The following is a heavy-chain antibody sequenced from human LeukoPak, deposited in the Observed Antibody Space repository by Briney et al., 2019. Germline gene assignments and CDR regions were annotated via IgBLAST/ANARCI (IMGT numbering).Heavy chain of an antibody. CDR1: GGSISSGSYY. CDR3: ARDRWYYGSGSYHHD. CDR2: IYTSGST. D-gene: IGHD3-10*01. V-gene: IGHV4-61*02. Sequence: PSETLSLTCTVSGGSISSGSYYWSWIRQPAGKGLEWIGRIYTSGSTNYNPSLKSRVTISVDTSKNQFSLKLSSVTAADTAVYYCARDRWYYGSGSYHHDWGQGTLVTVSS. J-gene: IGHJ4*02.